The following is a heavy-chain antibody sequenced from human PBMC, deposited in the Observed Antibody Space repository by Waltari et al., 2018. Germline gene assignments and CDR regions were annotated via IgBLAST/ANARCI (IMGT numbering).Heavy chain of an antibody. CDR1: GGSISSGSYY. D-gene: IGHD3-22*01. Sequence: QVQLQESGPGLVKPSQTLSLTCTVSGGSISSGSYYWGWIRQPPGKGLEWIGSIYYSGSTYYNPSLKSRVTISVDTSKNQFSLKLSSVTAADTAVYYCASPYYYDSSGYPYYYYWGQGTLVTVSS. J-gene: IGHJ4*02. CDR3: ASPYYYDSSGYPYYYY. CDR2: IYYSGST. V-gene: IGHV4-39*01.